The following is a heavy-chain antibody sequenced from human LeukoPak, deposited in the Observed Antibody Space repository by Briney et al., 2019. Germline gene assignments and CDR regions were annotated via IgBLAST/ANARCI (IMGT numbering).Heavy chain of an antibody. J-gene: IGHJ5*02. CDR1: GFTFSSYA. Sequence: GGSLRLSCAASGFTFSSYAMHWVRQAPGKGLEWVAVISYDGSNKYYADSVKGRFTISRDNSKNTLYLQMNSLRAEDTAVYYCARDPDRRAAVPWGQGTLVTVSS. CDR3: ARDPDRRAAVP. CDR2: ISYDGSNK. D-gene: IGHD6-13*01. V-gene: IGHV3-30-3*01.